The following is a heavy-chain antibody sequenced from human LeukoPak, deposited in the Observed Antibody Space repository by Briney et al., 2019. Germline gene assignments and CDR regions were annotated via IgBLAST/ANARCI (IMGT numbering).Heavy chain of an antibody. CDR1: GFSFSSYE. CDR3: ARDGTPIYSSGWVYMGV. D-gene: IGHD6-25*01. V-gene: IGHV3-48*03. CDR2: ISASGTLT. Sequence: GGSLRLSCAASGFSFSSYEMNWVRQAPGKGLEWSSYISASGTLTHYADSVEGRFTISRDNAKNSLYLQMNSLRGEDTALYYCARDGTPIYSSGWVYMGVWGKGTTVTISS. J-gene: IGHJ6*04.